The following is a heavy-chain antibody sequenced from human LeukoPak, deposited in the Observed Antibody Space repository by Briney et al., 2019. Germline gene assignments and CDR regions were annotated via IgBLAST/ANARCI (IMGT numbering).Heavy chain of an antibody. V-gene: IGHV4-59*13. CDR2: IHHSGST. CDR3: ARGRYGDPEYYFDY. Sequence: SETLSLTCTVSGGSIFSYYWSWIRQSPGKGLEWIGCIHHSGSTNYNPSLKSRVTISVDTSKNRFSLRLSSVTAADTAVYYCARGRYGDPEYYFDYWGQGTLVTVSS. D-gene: IGHD4-17*01. J-gene: IGHJ4*02. CDR1: GGSIFSYY.